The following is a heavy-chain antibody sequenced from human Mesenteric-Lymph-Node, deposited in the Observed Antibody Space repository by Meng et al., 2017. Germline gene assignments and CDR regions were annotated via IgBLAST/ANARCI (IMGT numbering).Heavy chain of an antibody. Sequence: GGSLRLSCAASGFTFSSYSMNWVRQAPGKGLEWVSSISSSSSYIYYADSVKGRFTISRGNAKNSLYLQMNSLRAEDTAVYYCARVDGGNSAGAFDIWGQGTMVTVSS. CDR1: GFTFSSYS. V-gene: IGHV3-21*01. D-gene: IGHD4-23*01. CDR3: ARVDGGNSAGAFDI. CDR2: ISSSSSYI. J-gene: IGHJ3*02.